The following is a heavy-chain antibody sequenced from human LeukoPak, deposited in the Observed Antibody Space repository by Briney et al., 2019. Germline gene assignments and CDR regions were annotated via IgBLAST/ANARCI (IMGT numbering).Heavy chain of an antibody. Sequence: PGGSLRLSCAASGFTFSSHSMNWVRQAPGKGLEWVSYISTSSTTIYYADSVKGRFTVSRDNAKNSLYLQMNSLRDEDTAVYYCARDRGYYYDYWGQGTLVTVSS. V-gene: IGHV3-48*02. CDR1: GFTFSSHS. D-gene: IGHD3-10*01. CDR2: ISTSSTTI. J-gene: IGHJ4*02. CDR3: ARDRGYYYDY.